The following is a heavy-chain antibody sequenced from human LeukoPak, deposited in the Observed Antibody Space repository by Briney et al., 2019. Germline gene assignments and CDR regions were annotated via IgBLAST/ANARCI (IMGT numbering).Heavy chain of an antibody. CDR1: GGTFSSYA. D-gene: IGHD6-19*01. V-gene: IGHV1-69*05. CDR2: IIPIFGTA. CDR3: ARACVGSSGWYSPYYFDY. J-gene: IGHJ4*02. Sequence: RASVKVSCKASGGTFSSYAISWVRQAPGQGLEWMGGIIPIFGTANYAQKFQGRVTITTDESTSTAYMELSSLRSEDTAVYYCARACVGSSGWYSPYYFDYWGQGTLVTVSS.